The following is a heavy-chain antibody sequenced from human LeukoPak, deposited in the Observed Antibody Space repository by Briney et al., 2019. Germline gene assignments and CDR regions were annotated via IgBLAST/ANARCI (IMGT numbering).Heavy chain of an antibody. D-gene: IGHD3-3*01. CDR2: ISSSGSTI. V-gene: IGHV3-11*01. CDR3: ATASAREVTIFGVVIIPVDYFDY. CDR1: GFTFSDYY. Sequence: GGSLRLSCAASGFTFSDYYMSWIRQAPGKGLEWVSYISSSGSTIYYADSVKGRFTISRDNAKNSLYLQMNSLRAEDTAVYYCATASAREVTIFGVVIIPVDYFDYWGQGTLVTVSS. J-gene: IGHJ4*02.